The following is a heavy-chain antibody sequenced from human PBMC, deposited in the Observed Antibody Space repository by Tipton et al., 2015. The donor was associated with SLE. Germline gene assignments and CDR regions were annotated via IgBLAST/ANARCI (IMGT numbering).Heavy chain of an antibody. V-gene: IGHV1-69*01. CDR1: GGTFRNYA. CDR3: ARDHGVLVLVRESNYHYYGLDV. J-gene: IGHJ6*02. D-gene: IGHD6-13*01. Sequence: VQLVQSGPEVKKPGSSVKLSCKASGGTFRNYAISWVRQAPGQGLEWMGGIIPFFGTTNYAQKFQDRVTISTDEVTRTAYMEVSSLISEVTAIYYCARDHGVLVLVRESNYHYYGLDVWGQGTTVTVSS. CDR2: IIPFFGTT.